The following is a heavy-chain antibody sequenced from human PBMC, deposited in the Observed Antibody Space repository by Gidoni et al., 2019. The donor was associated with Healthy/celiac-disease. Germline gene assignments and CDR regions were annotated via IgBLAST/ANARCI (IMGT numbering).Heavy chain of an antibody. V-gene: IGHV3-30-3*01. D-gene: IGHD2-15*01. CDR1: AFTFSSYS. J-gene: IGHJ3*02. Sequence: QVQLVESGGGVVQPGRSLRLSCAASAFTFSSYSMHWVRQAPGKGLEWVAVISYDGSNKYYADSVKGRFTISRDNSKNTLYLQMNSLRAEDTAVYYCARGPNKDIVVVVAATVGAFDIWGQGTMVTVSS. CDR3: ARGPNKDIVVVVAATVGAFDI. CDR2: ISYDGSNK.